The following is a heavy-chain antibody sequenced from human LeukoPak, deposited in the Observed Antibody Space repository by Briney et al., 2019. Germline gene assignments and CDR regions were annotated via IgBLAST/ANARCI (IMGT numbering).Heavy chain of an antibody. V-gene: IGHV3-23*01. D-gene: IGHD3-22*01. Sequence: GGSLRLSCEASGFTFSSHAMTWVRQAPGKGLEWVSVISAGGGSTYYADSVKGRFTISRDNSKNTLYLQMNSLRAEDTAVYYCARDAYYYDSSGYFDYWGQGTLVTVSS. J-gene: IGHJ4*02. CDR1: GFTFSSHA. CDR3: ARDAYYYDSSGYFDY. CDR2: ISAGGGST.